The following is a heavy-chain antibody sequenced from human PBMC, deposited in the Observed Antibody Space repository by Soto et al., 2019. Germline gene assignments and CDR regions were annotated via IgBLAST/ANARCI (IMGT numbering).Heavy chain of an antibody. Sequence: ASVKVSCKTSGYTFTSYSIHWVRQAPGQRPEWMGWINTANGNTKYSQKFQGRVTITRDRSATTASMELNSLRSEDTAVYYCAREFGDNMIRSLYGMDVWGQGTTVTVSS. CDR1: GYTFTSYS. J-gene: IGHJ6*02. CDR2: INTANGNT. D-gene: IGHD3-10*01. CDR3: AREFGDNMIRSLYGMDV. V-gene: IGHV1-3*04.